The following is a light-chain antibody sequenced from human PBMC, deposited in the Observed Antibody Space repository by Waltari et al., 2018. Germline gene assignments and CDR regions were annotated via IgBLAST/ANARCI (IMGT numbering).Light chain of an antibody. Sequence: QSVLTQPPSASGTPGQRVTISCSGISSNIGTNYVCWYLQLPGKAPKLLISRNDQRPSGVPDRFSASKSVTSASLAIGGLRSEDEAIYHCAAWDNSLGRWVFGEGTKLTVL. J-gene: IGLJ3*02. CDR3: AAWDNSLGRWV. V-gene: IGLV1-47*01. CDR1: SSNIGTNY. CDR2: RND.